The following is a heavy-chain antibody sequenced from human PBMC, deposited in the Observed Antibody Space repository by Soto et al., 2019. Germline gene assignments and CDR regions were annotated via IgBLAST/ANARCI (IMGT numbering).Heavy chain of an antibody. J-gene: IGHJ6*02. CDR3: ERGGGHSYFYFGMDV. V-gene: IGHV4-61*08. D-gene: IGHD2-15*01. CDR2: ISYSGDT. Sequence: SETLSLTCTVSGGSVNSGAYYWTWIRKPPGKELEWIGYISYSGDTNYNPSLKSRVSMSVDTSRDQFSLNLNSMTPADTAVYYCERGGGHSYFYFGMDVWGQGTTVTVSS. CDR1: GGSVNSGAYY.